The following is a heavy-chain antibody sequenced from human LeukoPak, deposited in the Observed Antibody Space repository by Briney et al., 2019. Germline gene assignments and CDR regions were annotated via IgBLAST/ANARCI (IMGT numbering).Heavy chain of an antibody. V-gene: IGHV4-59*01. CDR2: IYYSGST. J-gene: IGHJ5*02. D-gene: IGHD3-16*01. Sequence: SETLSLTCTVSGGSISGYYWSWIRQPPGKGLEWIGYIYYSGSTNYNPSLKSRVTISVDTSKNQFSLKLSSVTAADTAAYYCAREVITFGNWLDPWGQGTLVTVSS. CDR1: GGSISGYY. CDR3: AREVITFGNWLDP.